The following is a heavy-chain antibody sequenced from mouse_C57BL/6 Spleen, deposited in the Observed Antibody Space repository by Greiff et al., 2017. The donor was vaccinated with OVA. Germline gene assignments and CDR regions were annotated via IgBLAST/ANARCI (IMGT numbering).Heavy chain of an antibody. D-gene: IGHD1-1*01. J-gene: IGHJ2*01. CDR2: IWSGGST. CDR1: GFSLTSYG. CDR3: ARDGITTVGYCDC. Sequence: QVQLQQSGPGLVQPSQSLSITCTVSGFSLTSYGVHWFRQSPGKGLEWLGVIWSGGSTDDNAAFISRLSISKDNSKSQVFFKMNSLQADDTAIYYCARDGITTVGYCDCWGQGTTLTVSS. V-gene: IGHV2-2*01.